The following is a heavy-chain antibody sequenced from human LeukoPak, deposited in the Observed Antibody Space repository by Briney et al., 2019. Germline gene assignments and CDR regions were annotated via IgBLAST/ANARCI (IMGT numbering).Heavy chain of an antibody. J-gene: IGHJ6*03. V-gene: IGHV1-18*01. D-gene: IGHD4-17*01. Sequence: ASVKVSCKASGYTFTNYGISWVRQAPGQGLEWMGWISAYNGNTNYAQKLQGRVTMTTDTSTSTAYMELRSLRSDDTAVYYCARDQSHDYGYYYYYYMDVWGKGTTVTVSS. CDR2: ISAYNGNT. CDR3: ARDQSHDYGYYYYYYMDV. CDR1: GYTFTNYG.